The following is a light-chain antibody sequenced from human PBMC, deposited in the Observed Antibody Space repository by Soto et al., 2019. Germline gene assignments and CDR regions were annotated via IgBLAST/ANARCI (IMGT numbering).Light chain of an antibody. Sequence: QSVLTQPASVSGSPGQSITISCTGTSNDIGGYKYVSWYQQHPGKVPKLMIYEVTYRPSGVSYRFSGSKSGNTASLTVSGLQAEDEADYYCSSFTNSGTLYVFGSGTKVTVL. CDR1: SNDIGGYKY. CDR3: SSFTNSGTLYV. J-gene: IGLJ1*01. CDR2: EVT. V-gene: IGLV2-14*01.